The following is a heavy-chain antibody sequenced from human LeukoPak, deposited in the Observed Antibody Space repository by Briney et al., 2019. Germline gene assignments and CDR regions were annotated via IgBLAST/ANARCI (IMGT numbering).Heavy chain of an antibody. CDR2: ISYDGSNK. CDR1: GLSFSRYG. Sequence: GPSLTLSCAASGLSFSRYGIHWVRQAPGKGREWVAVISYDGSNKYYAGSVKGRFTLSRDNSKNTLYLQMNRLRAEDTAVHYCAKDPVYSSGGYWAYYYYYMDVWGKGTTVSVSS. CDR3: AKDPVYSSGGYWAYYYYYMDV. D-gene: IGHD6-19*01. J-gene: IGHJ6*03. V-gene: IGHV3-30*18.